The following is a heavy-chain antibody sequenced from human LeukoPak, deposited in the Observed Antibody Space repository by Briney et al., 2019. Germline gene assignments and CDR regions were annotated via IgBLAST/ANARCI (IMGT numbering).Heavy chain of an antibody. V-gene: IGHV3-30-3*01. Sequence: LRLSCAASGFTFSSYAMHWVRQAPGKGLEWVAVISYDGSNKYYADSVKGRFTISRDNSKNTLYLQMNSLRAEDTAVYYCARVGGVRGVVFDYWGQGTLVTVSS. CDR3: ARVGGVRGVVFDY. CDR1: GFTFSSYA. J-gene: IGHJ4*02. D-gene: IGHD3-10*01. CDR2: ISYDGSNK.